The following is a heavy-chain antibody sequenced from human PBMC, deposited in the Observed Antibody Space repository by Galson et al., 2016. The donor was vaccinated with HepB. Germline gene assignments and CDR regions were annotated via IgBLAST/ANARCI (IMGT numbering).Heavy chain of an antibody. CDR3: ARAVMLGRGMDV. V-gene: IGHV6-1*01. CDR2: TFYRSTWEN. Sequence: CAISGDSVYNNGAAWVWIRQSPSRGLEWLGRTFYRSTWENHYAGSVKNRITISPDTSRNQFSLHLNSVTPEDTAVYYGARAVMLGRGMDVWGQGTTVTVSS. CDR1: GDSVYNNGAA. J-gene: IGHJ6*02. D-gene: IGHD3-10*01.